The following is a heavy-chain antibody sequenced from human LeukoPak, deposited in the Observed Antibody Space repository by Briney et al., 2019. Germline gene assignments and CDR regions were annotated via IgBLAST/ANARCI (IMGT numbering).Heavy chain of an antibody. CDR3: ARRTTSHYYYYMDV. J-gene: IGHJ6*03. D-gene: IGHD2-2*01. Sequence: SETLSLTCAVYGGSFSGNYWSWIRQPPGKGLEWIGEINHSGSTNYNPSLKSRVTISVDTSKNQFSLKLSSVTAADTAVYYCARRTTSHYYYYMDVWGKGTTVTVSS. CDR2: INHSGST. CDR1: GGSFSGNY. V-gene: IGHV4-34*01.